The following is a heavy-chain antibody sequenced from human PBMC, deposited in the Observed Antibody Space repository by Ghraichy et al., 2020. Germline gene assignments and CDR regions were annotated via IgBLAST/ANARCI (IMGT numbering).Heavy chain of an antibody. D-gene: IGHD3-22*01. Sequence: LSLTCAASGFTFNNYWMTWVRQAPGKGLEWVANIKQAVSEIYYVDSVKGRFTISRDNAKNSLYLQMNSLTGEDTAVYYCVRAMYYDSYFDNWGQGALVTVSS. CDR1: GFTFNNYW. CDR3: VRAMYYDSYFDN. CDR2: IKQAVSEI. J-gene: IGHJ4*02. V-gene: IGHV3-7*01.